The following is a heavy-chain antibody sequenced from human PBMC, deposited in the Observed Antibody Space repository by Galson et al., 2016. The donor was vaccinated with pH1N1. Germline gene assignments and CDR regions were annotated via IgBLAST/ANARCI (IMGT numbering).Heavy chain of an antibody. CDR3: ARVSGYNSGYLDP. D-gene: IGHD5-18*01. CDR1: GGPLNSHA. CDR2: IVGIFRSA. V-gene: IGHV1-69*13. Sequence: SVTVSCKASGGPLNSHAISWVRQAPGHGLEWMGRIVGIFRSAHHAQTFQGRVTITAGESISTTYMELSSLRSDDTAVYYCARVSGYNSGYLDPWGQGTLVTVSS. J-gene: IGHJ5*02.